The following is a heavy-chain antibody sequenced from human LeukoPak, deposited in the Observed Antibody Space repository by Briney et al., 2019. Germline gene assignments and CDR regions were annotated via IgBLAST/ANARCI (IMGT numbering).Heavy chain of an antibody. V-gene: IGHV4-59*01. D-gene: IGHD5-12*01. Sequence: PSEILSLTCTVSGGSISSYYWSWIRQPPGKGLEWIGYIYYSGSTNYNPSLKSRVTISVDTSKNQFSLRLSSVTAADTAVYYCARVNSGYDNWFDPWGQGTLVTVSS. J-gene: IGHJ5*02. CDR3: ARVNSGYDNWFDP. CDR2: IYYSGST. CDR1: GGSISSYY.